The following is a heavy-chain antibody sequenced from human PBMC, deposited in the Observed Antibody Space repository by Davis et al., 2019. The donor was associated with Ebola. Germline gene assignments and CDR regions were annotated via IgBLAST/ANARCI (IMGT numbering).Heavy chain of an antibody. V-gene: IGHV1-46*01. CDR3: ARSGSAEGSGSYPRY. J-gene: IGHJ4*02. CDR1: GYTFTSYY. CDR2: INPSGGST. Sequence: ASVKVSCKASGYTFTSYYMHWVRQAPGQGLEWMGIINPSGGSTSYAQKFQGRVTMTRDTSTSTVYMELSSLRSEDTAVYYCARSGSAEGSGSYPRYWGQGTLVTVSS. D-gene: IGHD3-10*01.